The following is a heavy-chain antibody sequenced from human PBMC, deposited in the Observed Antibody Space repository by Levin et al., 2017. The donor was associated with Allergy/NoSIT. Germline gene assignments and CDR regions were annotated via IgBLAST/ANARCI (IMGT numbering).Heavy chain of an antibody. CDR1: GYSFTSYW. Sequence: GESLKISCKGSGYSFTSYWIGWVRQMPGKGLEWMGTIYPGDSDTRYSPSFQGQVTISVDKSISTAYLQWSSLKASDTAMYYCARRGGSGSYSPRHGMDVWGQGTTVTVSS. CDR3: ARRGGSGSYSPRHGMDV. D-gene: IGHD3-10*01. V-gene: IGHV5-51*01. CDR2: IYPGDSDT. J-gene: IGHJ6*02.